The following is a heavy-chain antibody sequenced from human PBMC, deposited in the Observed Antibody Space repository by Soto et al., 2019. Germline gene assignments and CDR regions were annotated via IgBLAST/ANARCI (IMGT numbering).Heavy chain of an antibody. V-gene: IGHV3-23*01. CDR2: INGGSTT. CDR1: GFSFSSYA. D-gene: IGHD3-3*01. CDR3: AKDKDWSGVYGMDV. Sequence: EVRLLESGGGLVQPGGSLRLSCAASGFSFSSYAMNWVRQAPGKGLEWVTAINGGSTTYYADSVKGRFTISRDNSKNTLYLQMNSLRAEDTAVYYCAKDKDWSGVYGMDVWGQGTTVTVSS. J-gene: IGHJ6*02.